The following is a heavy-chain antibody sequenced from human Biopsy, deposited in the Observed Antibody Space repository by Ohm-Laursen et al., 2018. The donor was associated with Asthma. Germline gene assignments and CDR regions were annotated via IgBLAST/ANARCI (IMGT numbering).Heavy chain of an antibody. V-gene: IGHV3-30*18. J-gene: IGHJ4*02. CDR3: AKDVFPGWELRRGPDY. CDR2: ISFDGSNK. CDR1: GFTFSNYG. Sequence: SLRLSCAASGFTFSNYGMHWVRQAPDKGLDWVAVISFDGSNKNYTDSVKGRFTISRDNSRNTPHLQMNSLRAEDTAVYYCAKDVFPGWELRRGPDYWGQGTLVTVSS. D-gene: IGHD1-26*01.